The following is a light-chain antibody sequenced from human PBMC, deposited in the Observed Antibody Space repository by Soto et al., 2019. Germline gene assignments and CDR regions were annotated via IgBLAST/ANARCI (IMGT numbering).Light chain of an antibody. Sequence: QSVLTQPPSVSGAPGQRVTISCTGTSSNIGAGYDVNWYQHLPGAAPKLLIYTNGNRPSGVPDRFSGSKSGTSASLAITGLQAEDEADYYCQSYDSRLSGSVFGGGTKVTVL. CDR2: TNG. CDR1: SSNIGAGYD. J-gene: IGLJ3*02. V-gene: IGLV1-40*01. CDR3: QSYDSRLSGSV.